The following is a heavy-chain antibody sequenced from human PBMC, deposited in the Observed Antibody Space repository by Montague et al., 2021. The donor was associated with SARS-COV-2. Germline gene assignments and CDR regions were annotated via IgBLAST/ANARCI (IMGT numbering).Heavy chain of an antibody. CDR1: GVSVTDYY. V-gene: IGHV4-59*08. J-gene: IGHJ4*02. D-gene: IGHD3-10*01. CDR3: VRKGSGGSDPAY. Sequence: SETLSLTCTVSGVSVTDYYWSWIRQPPGKGLEWVGDVLYNKGTNFNPSLKSRVAISVDTSKNQFSLRLTSVTAADTAFYYCVRKGSGGSDPAYWGQGTLVTVSS. CDR2: VLYNKGT.